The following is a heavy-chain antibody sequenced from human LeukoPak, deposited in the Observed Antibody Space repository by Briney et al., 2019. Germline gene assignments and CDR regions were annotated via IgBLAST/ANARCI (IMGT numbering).Heavy chain of an antibody. J-gene: IGHJ3*02. V-gene: IGHV3-30*03. CDR3: GGYYYDSSGYYGIDAFDI. CDR2: ISYDGSNK. Sequence: GGSLRLSCAASGFTFSSYGMHWVRQAPGEGLEWVAVISYDGSNKYYADSVKGRFTISRDNSKNTLYLQMNSLRSEDTAVYYCGGYYYDSSGYYGIDAFDIWGQGTMVTVSS. CDR1: GFTFSSYG. D-gene: IGHD3-22*01.